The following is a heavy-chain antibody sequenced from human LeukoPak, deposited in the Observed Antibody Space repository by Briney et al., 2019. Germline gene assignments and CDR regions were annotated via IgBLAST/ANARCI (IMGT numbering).Heavy chain of an antibody. CDR1: GYSFTSYW. Sequence: GESLKISCKGSGYSFTSYWIAWVRQLPEKGLEWMGIIYPRDSDIRYNPPFQGQVTISADKSISTAYLQWSSLKASDTAMYYCARMIGLGEVSPYFDYWGQGTLVTVSS. CDR2: IYPRDSDI. V-gene: IGHV5-51*01. CDR3: ARMIGLGEVSPYFDY. J-gene: IGHJ4*02. D-gene: IGHD3-16*02.